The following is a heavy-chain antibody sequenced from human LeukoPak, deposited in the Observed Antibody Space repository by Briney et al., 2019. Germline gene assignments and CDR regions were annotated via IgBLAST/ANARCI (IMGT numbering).Heavy chain of an antibody. CDR3: ARDKSTYRWFDP. J-gene: IGHJ5*02. V-gene: IGHV1-2*02. Sequence: ASVKVSCKASGYTFTGYYMHWVRQAPGQGLEWMGWINPNSGGTNYAQKFQGRVTMNRDTSISTAYMELSRLRSDDTAVYYCARDKSTYRWFDPWGQGTLVTVSS. D-gene: IGHD2-2*01. CDR2: INPNSGGT. CDR1: GYTFTGYY.